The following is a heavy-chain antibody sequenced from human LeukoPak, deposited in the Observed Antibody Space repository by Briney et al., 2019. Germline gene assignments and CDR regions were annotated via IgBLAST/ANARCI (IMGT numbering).Heavy chain of an antibody. Sequence: PGGSLRLSCAASGFTFSSYAMHWVRQAPGKGLEWVAVISYDGSNKYYADSVKGRFTISRDNSKNTLYLQMNSLRAEDTAVYYCAKEDYDILTGYYRAFDYWGQGTLVTVS. CDR2: ISYDGSNK. V-gene: IGHV3-30*04. CDR3: AKEDYDILTGYYRAFDY. D-gene: IGHD3-9*01. CDR1: GFTFSSYA. J-gene: IGHJ4*02.